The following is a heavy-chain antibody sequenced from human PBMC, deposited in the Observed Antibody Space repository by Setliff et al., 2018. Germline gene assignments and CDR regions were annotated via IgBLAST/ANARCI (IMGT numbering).Heavy chain of an antibody. D-gene: IGHD2-21*02. V-gene: IGHV1-8*02. J-gene: IGHJ6*02. CDR2: MNPNSGNT. Sequence: ASVKVSCKASGYTFTSYDINWVRQATGQGLEWMGWMNPNSGNTGYAQKFQGRVTMTRNTSISAAYMELSSLRSEDTAVYYCARGGIVVVTAILYGMDVWGQGTTVTVSS. CDR3: ARGGIVVVTAILYGMDV. CDR1: GYTFTSYD.